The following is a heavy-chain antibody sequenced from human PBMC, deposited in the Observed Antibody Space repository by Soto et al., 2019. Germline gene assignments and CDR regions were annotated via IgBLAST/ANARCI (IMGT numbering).Heavy chain of an antibody. D-gene: IGHD3-22*01. CDR1: GGTFSSYT. CDR3: ARQIEVVITPDYYFDY. Sequence: ASVKVSCKASGGTFSSYTISWVRQAPGQGLEWMGRIIPILGIANYAQKFQGRVTITADKSTSTAYMELSSLRSEDTAVYYCARQIEVVITPDYYFDYWGQGTLVTVSS. J-gene: IGHJ4*02. V-gene: IGHV1-69*02. CDR2: IIPILGIA.